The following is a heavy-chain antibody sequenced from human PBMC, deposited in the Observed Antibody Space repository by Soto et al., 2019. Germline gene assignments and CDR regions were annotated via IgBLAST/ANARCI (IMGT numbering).Heavy chain of an antibody. CDR2: INSDGSST. Sequence: EVQLVESGGGLVQPGGSLRLSCAASGITFSSHWIHWVRQAPGKGLVWVARINSDGSSTNYADSVKGRFTISRDNAKNTLYLQMTSLRAEDTAVYYCARGPTTVPTPLWGWGQGTLVTVSS. J-gene: IGHJ4*02. V-gene: IGHV3-74*01. CDR1: GITFSSHW. D-gene: IGHD4-17*01. CDR3: ARGPTTVPTPLWG.